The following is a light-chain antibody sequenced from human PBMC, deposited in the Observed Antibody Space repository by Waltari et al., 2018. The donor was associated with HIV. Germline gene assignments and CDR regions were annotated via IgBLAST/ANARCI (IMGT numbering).Light chain of an antibody. Sequence: QSMLTQPPSASGTPGQRVTISCSGSSSNIERNLVNWYQLLPGTAPKLLIYSSNQRPSGVPDRISGSKSGTSASLAISGLQSEDEADYYCATWDDTLNGYVFGTGTKVTVL. V-gene: IGLV1-44*01. CDR2: SSN. CDR1: SSNIERNL. J-gene: IGLJ1*01. CDR3: ATWDDTLNGYV.